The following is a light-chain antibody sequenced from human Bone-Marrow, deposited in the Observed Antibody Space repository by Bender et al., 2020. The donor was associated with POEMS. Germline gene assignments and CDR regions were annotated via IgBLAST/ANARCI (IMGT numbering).Light chain of an antibody. J-gene: IGLJ2*01. CDR3: SSAGGDILV. Sequence: QSVLTQPPSVSGAPGQRVTISCTGSSSNTGSGYDINWYQHLPGTAPKLLIYGYNNRPSGVPDRFSGSKSGTSASLAITGLQADDEANYYCSSAGGDILVFGGGTKLTVL. CDR2: GYN. CDR1: SSNTGSGYD. V-gene: IGLV1-40*01.